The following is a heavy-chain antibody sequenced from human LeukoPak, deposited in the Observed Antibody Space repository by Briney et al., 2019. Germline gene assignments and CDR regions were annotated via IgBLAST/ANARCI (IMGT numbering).Heavy chain of an antibody. J-gene: IGHJ5*02. CDR2: IWYDGGNK. CDR3: AKDRIAVRPGWFDP. Sequence: GGSLRLSCAASGFTFSSYGMNWVRQAPGKGLEWVAGIWYDGGNKYYADSVKGRFTISRDNSKNTLFLQMNSLRAEDTAVYYCAKDRIAVRPGWFDPWGQGNLVTVSS. CDR1: GFTFSSYG. D-gene: IGHD6-6*01. V-gene: IGHV3-33*06.